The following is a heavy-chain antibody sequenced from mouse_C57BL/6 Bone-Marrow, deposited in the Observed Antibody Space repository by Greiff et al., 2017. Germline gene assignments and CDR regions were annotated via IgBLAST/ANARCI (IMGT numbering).Heavy chain of an antibody. CDR1: GYTFTSYW. Sequence: QVQLQQPGAELVRPGTSVKLSCKASGYTFTSYWMHWVKQRPGQGLEWIGVIDPSDSYTNYNQKFKGKATLTVDTSSSTAYMQLSSLTSEDSAVYYCARLCITTVVAGAYWGQGTLVTVSA. V-gene: IGHV1-59*01. CDR3: ARLCITTVVAGAY. CDR2: IDPSDSYT. D-gene: IGHD1-1*01. J-gene: IGHJ3*01.